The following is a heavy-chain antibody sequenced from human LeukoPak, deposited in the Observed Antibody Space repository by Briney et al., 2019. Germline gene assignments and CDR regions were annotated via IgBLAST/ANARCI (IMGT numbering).Heavy chain of an antibody. CDR1: GFNFNNFA. CDR3: AKDRGDWKYFDY. V-gene: IGHV3-30*02. J-gene: IGHJ4*02. CDR2: IRYDGSDK. Sequence: GGSLRLSCAASGFNFNNFAVQWVRQAPGKGLEWVAFIRYDGSDKYYADSVKGRFTISRDSSKNTVYLQMNSLRAEDTAVYYCAKDRGDWKYFDYWGQGTLVTVSS. D-gene: IGHD1-1*01.